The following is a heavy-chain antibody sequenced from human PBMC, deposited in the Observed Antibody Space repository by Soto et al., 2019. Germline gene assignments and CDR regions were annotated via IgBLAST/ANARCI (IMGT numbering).Heavy chain of an antibody. D-gene: IGHD3-22*01. Sequence: SETLSLTCTVSGGSISSSSYYWGWIRQPPGKGLEWIGSIYYSGSTYYNPSLKSRVTISVDTSKNQFSLKLSSVTAADTAVYYCARLSGTMIVVVNNWFDPWGQGTLVTVSS. CDR2: IYYSGST. CDR3: ARLSGTMIVVVNNWFDP. CDR1: GGSISSSSYY. V-gene: IGHV4-39*01. J-gene: IGHJ5*02.